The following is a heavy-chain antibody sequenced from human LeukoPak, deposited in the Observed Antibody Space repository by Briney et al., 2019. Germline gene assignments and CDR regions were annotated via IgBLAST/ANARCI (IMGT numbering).Heavy chain of an antibody. J-gene: IGHJ4*02. Sequence: RASVKVSCKASGGPFNNYAISWVRQAPGQGLEWMGGIIPMFDSENYAQKFQGRVTITADESTSTAYMELNSLRSEDTAVYFCATDTSITAAGNLTYWGQGTLVTVSS. CDR3: ATDTSITAAGNLTY. V-gene: IGHV1-69*13. CDR2: IIPMFDSE. D-gene: IGHD6-13*01. CDR1: GGPFNNYA.